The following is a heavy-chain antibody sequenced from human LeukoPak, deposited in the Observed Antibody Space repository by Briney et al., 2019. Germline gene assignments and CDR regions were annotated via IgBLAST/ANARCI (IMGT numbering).Heavy chain of an antibody. Sequence: SETLSLTCTVSGGSVSSGSNYWSWIRQPPGKGLEWIAYISYSGSTNYNPSLKSRVTISVDTSKNQFSLKLSSVAAGDTAVYYCARVVVVPAGRWFDPWGQGTLVTVSS. V-gene: IGHV4-61*01. CDR2: ISYSGST. CDR3: ARVVVVPAGRWFDP. CDR1: GGSVSSGSNY. D-gene: IGHD2-2*01. J-gene: IGHJ5*02.